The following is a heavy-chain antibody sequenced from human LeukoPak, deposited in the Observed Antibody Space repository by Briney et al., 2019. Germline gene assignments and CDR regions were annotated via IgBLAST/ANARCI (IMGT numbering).Heavy chain of an antibody. CDR3: ARGVRRCSGGSCYSEDWFDP. CDR1: GYTFTSYG. CDR2: ISAYNGNT. D-gene: IGHD2-15*01. Sequence: ASVKVSCKASGYTFTSYGISWVRQAPGQGLEWMGWISAYNGNTNYAQKLQGRVTMTTDTSTSTAYMELRSLRSDDTAVYYCARGVRRCSGGSCYSEDWFDPWGQGTLVTVSS. V-gene: IGHV1-18*01. J-gene: IGHJ5*02.